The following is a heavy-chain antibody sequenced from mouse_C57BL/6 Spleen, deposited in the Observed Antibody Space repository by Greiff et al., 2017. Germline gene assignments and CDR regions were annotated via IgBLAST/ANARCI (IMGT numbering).Heavy chain of an antibody. CDR3: AREEGGDSFDY. J-gene: IGHJ2*01. D-gene: IGHD2-13*01. V-gene: IGHV1-85*01. Sequence: VQLQQSGPELVKPGASVKLSCKASGYTFTSYDITWVKQRPGQGLEWIGWIYPSSGSTNYNEKFKGKATLTVDTSSSTAYMQRHSLTSEDSAVYFCAREEGGDSFDYWGKGTTLTVAS. CDR2: IYPSSGST. CDR1: GYTFTSYD.